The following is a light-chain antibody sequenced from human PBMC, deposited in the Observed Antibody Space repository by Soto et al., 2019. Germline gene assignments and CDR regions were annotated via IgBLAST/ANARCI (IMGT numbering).Light chain of an antibody. J-gene: IGLJ3*02. Sequence: QSVLTQPPSASGTPGQRVTISCSGSSSNIGSHYVFWFQQLPGTAPKLLLYRIDQRPSGVPDRFSGSKSGTSASLAISGLRSEDEADYYCAVWDDSLSGWVFGGGTQLTVL. CDR1: SSNIGSHY. V-gene: IGLV1-47*01. CDR3: AVWDDSLSGWV. CDR2: RID.